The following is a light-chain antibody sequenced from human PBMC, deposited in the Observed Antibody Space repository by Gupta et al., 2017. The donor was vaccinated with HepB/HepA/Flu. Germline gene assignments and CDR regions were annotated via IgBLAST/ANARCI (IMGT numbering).Light chain of an antibody. V-gene: IGKV3-15*01. J-gene: IGKJ3*01. CDR1: QSVTST. Sequence: EIVMTQSPATLSVSPGERATLSCRASQSVTSTLAWYQQKPGQAPRLLIYAASTRATGIPARFSGSGSGTEFTLTISSLQSEDFAVYYCQQYNNWPLTFGPGTKVDIK. CDR2: AAS. CDR3: QQYNNWPLT.